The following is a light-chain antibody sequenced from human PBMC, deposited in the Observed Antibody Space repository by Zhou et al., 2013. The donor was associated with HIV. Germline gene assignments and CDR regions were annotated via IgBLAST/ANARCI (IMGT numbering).Light chain of an antibody. CDR1: QTISNY. CDR3: QQANSFPLT. J-gene: IGKJ4*01. Sequence: DIQMTQSPSSLSASAGDRVTITCRASQTISNYLNWYQQKPGKAPTLLIYKASNLQSGVPSRFSGSGSWADFTLTISSLQPEDFATYYCQQANSFPLTFGGGTKVEIK. CDR2: KAS. V-gene: IGKV1-39*01.